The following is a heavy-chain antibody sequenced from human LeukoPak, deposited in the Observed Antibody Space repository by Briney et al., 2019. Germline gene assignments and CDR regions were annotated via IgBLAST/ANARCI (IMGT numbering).Heavy chain of an antibody. Sequence: GSLXXSCVVSGFSLTTYSXXWVRQAPGKGXEWXSYISSGDTTIYYADSVKGRFTISRDNSKNTLYLQMNSLRAEDTAVYYCAKDRVSSGWYWFYFDYWGQGTLVTVSS. CDR2: ISSGDTTI. V-gene: IGHV3-48*01. CDR3: AKDRVSSGWYWFYFDY. J-gene: IGHJ4*02. CDR1: GFSLTTYS. D-gene: IGHD6-19*01.